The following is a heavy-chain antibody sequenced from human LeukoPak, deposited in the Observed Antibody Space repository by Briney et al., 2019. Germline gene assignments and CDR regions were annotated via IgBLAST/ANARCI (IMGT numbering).Heavy chain of an antibody. V-gene: IGHV1-8*03. CDR1: GYSFSSHD. CDR2: MNPSSGKT. J-gene: IGHJ4*02. Sequence: ASVKVSCKASGYSFSSHDISWVRQAAGQGLEWMGWMNPSSGKTGYAQQFQGRVTISRDASLSTAYMELSSLTSEDTAVYFCARGGINFSSLEFLPDFWGQGTLVTVSS. D-gene: IGHD3-3*01. CDR3: ARGGINFSSLEFLPDF.